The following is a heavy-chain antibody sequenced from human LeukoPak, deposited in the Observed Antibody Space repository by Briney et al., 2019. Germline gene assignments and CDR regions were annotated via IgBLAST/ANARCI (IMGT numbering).Heavy chain of an antibody. D-gene: IGHD2-2*01. CDR3: AIGLGYCSSTSCYVYFDY. Sequence: PSETLSLTCTVSGGSISSYYWSWIRQPAGKGLEWIGRIYTSGSTNYNPSLKSRVTMPVDTSKNQFSLKLSSVTAADTAVYYCAIGLGYCSSTSCYVYFDYWGQGTLVTVSS. J-gene: IGHJ4*02. CDR2: IYTSGST. CDR1: GGSISSYY. V-gene: IGHV4-4*07.